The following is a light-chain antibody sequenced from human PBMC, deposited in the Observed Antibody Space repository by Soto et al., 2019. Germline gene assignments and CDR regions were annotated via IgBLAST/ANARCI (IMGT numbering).Light chain of an antibody. Sequence: DIVMTQSPDSLAVSLGERATINCKSSQSVLYSTKNKNYLAWYQQRSGQPPKLLIYWASTRESGVPDRFSGSGSGTDFTLTISSLQAEDVAVYYCQQYYSIPQTFGQGTKVEIK. CDR2: WAS. CDR3: QQYYSIPQT. V-gene: IGKV4-1*01. CDR1: QSVLYSTKNKNY. J-gene: IGKJ1*01.